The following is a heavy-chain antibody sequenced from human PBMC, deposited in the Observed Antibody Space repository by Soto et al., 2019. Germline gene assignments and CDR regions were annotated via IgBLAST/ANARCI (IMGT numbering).Heavy chain of an antibody. V-gene: IGHV4-34*01. J-gene: IGHJ4*02. CDR3: ARGSWSSSSWYETADGFAY. D-gene: IGHD6-13*01. Sequence: QVQLQQWGAGLLKPSETLSLTCAVYGGSFSGYYWSWIRQPPGKGLEWIGEINHSGSTNYNPSLKSRVNISVDTSKNQFSLKLSSVTAADTAVYYCARGSWSSSSWYETADGFAYWGQGTLVTVSS. CDR2: INHSGST. CDR1: GGSFSGYY.